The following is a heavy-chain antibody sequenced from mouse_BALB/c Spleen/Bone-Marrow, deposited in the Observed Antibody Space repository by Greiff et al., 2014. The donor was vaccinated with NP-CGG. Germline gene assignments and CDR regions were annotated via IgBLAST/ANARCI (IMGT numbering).Heavy chain of an antibody. Sequence: VKLQESGPGLVQPSQSLSITCTVSGFSLTTYGVHWVRQSPGKGLERLGVIWSGGSTDYNAAFISRLSITKDNSKSQVFFKMNSLQANDTAIYYCARNPYYGSSLYAMDYWGQGTSVTVSS. CDR2: IWSGGST. CDR1: GFSLTTYG. D-gene: IGHD1-1*01. CDR3: ARNPYYGSSLYAMDY. V-gene: IGHV2-2*02. J-gene: IGHJ4*01.